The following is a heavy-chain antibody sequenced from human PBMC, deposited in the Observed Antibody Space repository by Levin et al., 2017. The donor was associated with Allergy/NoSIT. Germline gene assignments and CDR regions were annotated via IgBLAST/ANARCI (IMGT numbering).Heavy chain of an antibody. D-gene: IGHD3-22*01. Sequence: TSETLSLTCTVSGGSISSSSYYWGWIRQPPGKGLEWIGSIYYSGSTYYNPSLKSRVTISVDTSKNQFSLKLSSVTAADTAVYYCARQEVVVTRLFDYWGQGTLVTVSS. J-gene: IGHJ4*02. CDR2: IYYSGST. CDR3: ARQEVVVTRLFDY. CDR1: GGSISSSSYY. V-gene: IGHV4-39*01.